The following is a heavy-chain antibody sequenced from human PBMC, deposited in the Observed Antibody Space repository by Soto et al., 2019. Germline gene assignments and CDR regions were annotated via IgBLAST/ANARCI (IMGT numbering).Heavy chain of an antibody. CDR2: SSPRGDTI. Sequence: GGSLRLSCVASGFSLANYPMNWVRQTPGKGLEWISYSSPRGDTIYYADSVEGRFTISRDNARNSLSLHMSSLRDEDSALYYCATGPHTNVGWPYHFESWGQGGQVTVYS. J-gene: IGHJ4*02. D-gene: IGHD3-9*01. CDR1: GFSLANYP. V-gene: IGHV3-48*02. CDR3: ATGPHTNVGWPYHFES.